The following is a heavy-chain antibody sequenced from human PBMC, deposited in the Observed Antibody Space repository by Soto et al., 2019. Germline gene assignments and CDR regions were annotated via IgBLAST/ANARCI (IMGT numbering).Heavy chain of an antibody. Sequence: QVQLVESGGGVVQPGRSLRLSCAASGFTFSSYGMHWVRQAPGKGLEWVAVISYDGSNKYYADSVKGRFTISRDNSKNTLYLQMNSLRAEDTAVYYCAKDRPGYGMDVWGQGTTVTVSS. CDR3: AKDRPGYGMDV. CDR2: ISYDGSNK. V-gene: IGHV3-30*18. CDR1: GFTFSSYG. J-gene: IGHJ6*02.